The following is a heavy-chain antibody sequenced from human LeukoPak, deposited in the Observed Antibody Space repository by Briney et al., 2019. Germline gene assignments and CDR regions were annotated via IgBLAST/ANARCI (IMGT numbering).Heavy chain of an antibody. CDR3: ARDRSQWLASYFFDY. Sequence: GGSLRLSCAASGLTFSSYDMNWVRQAPGKGLEWVSHISSSGSTIYYADSVKGRFTISRDNAKNSLYLQMNSLRAEDTAVYYCARDRSQWLASYFFDYWGQGTLVTVSS. J-gene: IGHJ4*02. CDR1: GLTFSSYD. CDR2: ISSSGSTI. D-gene: IGHD6-19*01. V-gene: IGHV3-48*03.